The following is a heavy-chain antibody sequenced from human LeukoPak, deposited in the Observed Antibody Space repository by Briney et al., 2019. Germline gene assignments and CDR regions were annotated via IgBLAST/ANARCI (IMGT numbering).Heavy chain of an antibody. J-gene: IGHJ3*02. V-gene: IGHV4-4*07. D-gene: IGHD3-22*01. Sequence: PSETLSLTCTVSGGSISSFYWSWIRQPAGKGLEWIGRIYTTGSTRYNTSLKSRVTMSLDTSKNQFSLKLSSVTAADTAVYYCARDQYHDGSYYRDAFDIWGQGTMVTVSS. CDR2: IYTTGST. CDR3: ARDQYHDGSYYRDAFDI. CDR1: GGSISSFY.